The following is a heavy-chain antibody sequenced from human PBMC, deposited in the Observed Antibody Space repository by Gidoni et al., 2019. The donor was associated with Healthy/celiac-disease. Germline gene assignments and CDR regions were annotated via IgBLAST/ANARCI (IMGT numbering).Heavy chain of an antibody. Sequence: QMQLVQSGPEVKKPGTSVKVSCKASGFTFTSSAMQWVRQARGQRLEWIGWIVVGSGNTNYAQKFQERVTITRDMSTSTAYMELSSLRSEDTAVYYCAAAASYYDFWSGFYYYYGMDVWGQGTTVTVSS. CDR2: IVVGSGNT. CDR3: AAAASYYDFWSGFYYYYGMDV. V-gene: IGHV1-58*02. D-gene: IGHD3-3*01. CDR1: GFTFTSSA. J-gene: IGHJ6*02.